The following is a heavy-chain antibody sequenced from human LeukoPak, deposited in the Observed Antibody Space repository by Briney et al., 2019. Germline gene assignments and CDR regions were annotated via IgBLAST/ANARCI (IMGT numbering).Heavy chain of an antibody. D-gene: IGHD3-10*01. J-gene: IGHJ4*02. CDR1: SGSFSGYY. CDR3: ARGAGPMVRGVGY. V-gene: IGHV4-34*01. CDR2: INHSGST. Sequence: SETLSLTCAVYSGSFSGYYWSWIRQPPGKGLEWIGEINHSGSTNYNPSLKSRVTISVDTSKNQFSLKLSSVTAADTAVYYCARGAGPMVRGVGYWGQGTLVTVSS.